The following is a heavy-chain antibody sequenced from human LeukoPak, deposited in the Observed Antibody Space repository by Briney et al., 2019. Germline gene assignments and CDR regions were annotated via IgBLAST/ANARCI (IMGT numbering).Heavy chain of an antibody. D-gene: IGHD2-15*01. J-gene: IGHJ3*02. CDR1: GFTVSSNY. Sequence: GGSLRLSCAASGFTVSSNYMSWVRQAPGKGLEWVSYISSSGSTIYYADSVKGRFTISRDNAKNSLYLQMNSLRAEDTAVYYCAREVVVAAMDAFDIWGQGTMVTVSS. V-gene: IGHV3-11*01. CDR2: ISSSGSTI. CDR3: AREVVVAAMDAFDI.